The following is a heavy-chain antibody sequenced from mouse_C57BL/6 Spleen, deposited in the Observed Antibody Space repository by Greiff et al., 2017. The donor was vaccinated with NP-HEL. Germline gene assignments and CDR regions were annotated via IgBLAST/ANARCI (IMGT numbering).Heavy chain of an antibody. V-gene: IGHV5-15*01. CDR2: ISHLAYSI. CDR1: GFTFSDYG. D-gene: IGHD4-1*01. Sequence: EVQLVQSGGGLVQPGGSLKLSCAASGFTFSDYGMAWVRQAPRKGPEWVAFISHLAYSIYYADTVTGRSTFPAENANNTLYLKMSSLRSEDTAMYYCARRRRSGTFGDWGQGTTLTVSS. CDR3: ARRRRSGTFGD. J-gene: IGHJ2*01.